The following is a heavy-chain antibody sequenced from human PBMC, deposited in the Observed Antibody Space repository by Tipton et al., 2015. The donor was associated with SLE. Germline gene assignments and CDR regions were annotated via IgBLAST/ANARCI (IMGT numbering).Heavy chain of an antibody. D-gene: IGHD6-6*01. Sequence: TLSLTCAVYGGSFSGYYWSWIRQPPGKGLEWIGDINHSGSTNYNPSLKSRVTISVDTSKNQFSLKLSSVTAADTAVYYCARFVGRVWFDPWGQGTLVTVSS. CDR3: ARFVGRVWFDP. CDR1: GGSFSGYY. CDR2: INHSGST. J-gene: IGHJ5*02. V-gene: IGHV4-34*01.